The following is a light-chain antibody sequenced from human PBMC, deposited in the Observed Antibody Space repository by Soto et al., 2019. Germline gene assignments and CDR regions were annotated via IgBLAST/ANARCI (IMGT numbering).Light chain of an antibody. CDR1: SSDAGGSDY. J-gene: IGLJ1*01. Sequence: QSALTQPRSVSGSPGQSVTISCTGTSSDAGGSDYVSWFQHYPGKGPKLLIYDVTRRPSGVPDRFSGSKSGNTASLTISGLQVEDEADYYCCSHAGSYTFRVFGTGTKLTVL. CDR3: CSHAGSYTFRV. V-gene: IGLV2-11*01. CDR2: DVT.